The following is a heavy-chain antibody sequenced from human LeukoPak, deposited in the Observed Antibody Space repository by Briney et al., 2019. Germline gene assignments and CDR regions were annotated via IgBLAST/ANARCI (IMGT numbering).Heavy chain of an antibody. CDR3: ARAPKPGYSYGYDFDY. CDR2: IYYSGST. J-gene: IGHJ4*02. D-gene: IGHD5-18*01. V-gene: IGHV4-39*01. Sequence: PSETLSLTCTVSGGSISSSSYYWGWIRQPPGKGLEWIGNIYYSGSTYYNPSLKSRVTISVDTSKNQFSLKLSSVTAADTAVYYCARAPKPGYSYGYDFDYWGQGTLVTVSS. CDR1: GGSISSSSYY.